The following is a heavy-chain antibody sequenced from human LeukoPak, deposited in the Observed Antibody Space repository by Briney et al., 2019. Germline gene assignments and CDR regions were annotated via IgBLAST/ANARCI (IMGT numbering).Heavy chain of an antibody. CDR2: MNPNSGNT. Sequence: ASVKVSCKASGYTFTSYDINWVRQATGQGLEWMGWMNPNSGNTGYAQKFQGRVTMTRNTSISTAYMELSSLRSEDTAVYYCARVGAAAGSQLEGYWGQGTLVTVSS. CDR3: ARVGAAAGSQLEGY. V-gene: IGHV1-8*01. D-gene: IGHD6-13*01. J-gene: IGHJ4*02. CDR1: GYTFTSYD.